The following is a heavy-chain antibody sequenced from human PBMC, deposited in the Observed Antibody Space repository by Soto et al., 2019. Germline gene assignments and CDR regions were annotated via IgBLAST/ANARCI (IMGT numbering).Heavy chain of an antibody. V-gene: IGHV3-30-3*01. J-gene: IGHJ4*02. Sequence: ESGGGVVQPGRSLRLSCAASGFTFSSYVMHWVRQTPGRGLEWVAFISHDGNNKYYADSVKGRFTISRDNSENTLYLQMDSLRAEDTAVYYCARDDEGGSDCDLGYWGQGTLVTVSS. CDR2: ISHDGNNK. D-gene: IGHD1-26*01. CDR3: ARDDEGGSDCDLGY. CDR1: GFTFSSYV.